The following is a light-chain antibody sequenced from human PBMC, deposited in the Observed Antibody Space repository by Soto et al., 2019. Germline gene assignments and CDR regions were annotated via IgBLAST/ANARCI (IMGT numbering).Light chain of an antibody. V-gene: IGKV3-15*01. J-gene: IGKJ4*01. Sequence: IVMTQSPATLSVSPGERATLSCRASQSVSSNLAWYQQKPGQGPRLLIYGASTRATGIPARFSGSGSGTEFTLTIRSLQSEDFAVYYCQQRSNWPLTFGGGTKVEIK. CDR3: QQRSNWPLT. CDR1: QSVSSN. CDR2: GAS.